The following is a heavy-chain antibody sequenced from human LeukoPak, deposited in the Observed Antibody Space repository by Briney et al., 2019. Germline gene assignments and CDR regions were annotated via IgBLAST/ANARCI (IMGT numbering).Heavy chain of an antibody. D-gene: IGHD5-24*01. Sequence: GESLKISCKGFGYSFTYYWIGWGRQMPGKGLEWMVMIYPGDSDTRYSPSFQGQVTISADKSISTAYLQWSSLRASDTAMYYCERCGEMATISSCYFDYWGQGTLVTVSS. CDR2: IYPGDSDT. CDR3: ERCGEMATISSCYFDY. V-gene: IGHV5-51*01. CDR1: GYSFTYYW. J-gene: IGHJ4*02.